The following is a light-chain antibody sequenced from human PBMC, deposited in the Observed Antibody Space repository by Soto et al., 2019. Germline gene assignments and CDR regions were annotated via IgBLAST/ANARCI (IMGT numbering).Light chain of an antibody. V-gene: IGKV3-20*01. CDR3: QQYGSSPDYT. CDR2: GAS. J-gene: IGKJ2*01. Sequence: EIVLTQSPGTLSLSPGERATLSCRASQSVSSSYLAWYQQKPGQAPRLLIYGASSRATGIPDRFSGSGSGTDFTLTTSRLEPEDFAVYYCQQYGSSPDYTFGQGTKLEIK. CDR1: QSVSSSY.